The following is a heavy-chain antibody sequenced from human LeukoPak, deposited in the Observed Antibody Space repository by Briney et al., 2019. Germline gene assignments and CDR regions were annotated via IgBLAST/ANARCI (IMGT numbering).Heavy chain of an antibody. Sequence: PSETLSLTCAVYGGSFSGYYWSWIRQPPGKGLEWIGEINHSGSTNYNPSLKSRVTISVDTSKNQFSLKLSSVTAADTAVYYCARGHRYYDILTGYSCAGFDYWGQGTLVTVSS. J-gene: IGHJ4*02. CDR1: GGSFSGYY. D-gene: IGHD3-9*01. CDR3: ARGHRYYDILTGYSCAGFDY. V-gene: IGHV4-34*01. CDR2: INHSGST.